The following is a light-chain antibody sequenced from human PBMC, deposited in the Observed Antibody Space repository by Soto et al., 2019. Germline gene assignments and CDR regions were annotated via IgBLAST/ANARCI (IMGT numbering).Light chain of an antibody. V-gene: IGLV2-23*01. J-gene: IGLJ1*01. CDR2: EGT. CDR1: SSDVGSYNL. Sequence: SVLTQPASVSGSPGQSITISCTGTSSDVGSYNLVSWYQQHPGKAPKLMIYEGTKRPSGVSDRFSGSRSGNTASLTISGLQAEDEADYYCCSYASSSTYVFGTGTKLTVL. CDR3: CSYASSSTYV.